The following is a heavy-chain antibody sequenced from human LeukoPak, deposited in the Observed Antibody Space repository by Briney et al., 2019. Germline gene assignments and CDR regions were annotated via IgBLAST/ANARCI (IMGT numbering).Heavy chain of an antibody. CDR1: GGSFSGYY. CDR2: INHSGST. V-gene: IGHV4-34*01. CDR3: ARGLITFRTGYYYDSSGYYGYFNY. J-gene: IGHJ4*02. Sequence: SETLSLTCAVYGGSFSGYYWSWIRQPPGKGLEWIGEINHSGSTNYNPSLKSRVTISVDTSKSQFSLKLSSVTAADTAVYYCARGLITFRTGYYYDSSGYYGYFNYWGQGTLVTVSS. D-gene: IGHD3-22*01.